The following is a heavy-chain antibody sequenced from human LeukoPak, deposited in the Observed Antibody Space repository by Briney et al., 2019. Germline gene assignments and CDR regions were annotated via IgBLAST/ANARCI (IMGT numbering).Heavy chain of an antibody. Sequence: PGGSLRLSCAASGFSFSDYYMNWIRQAPGKGLEWVSYITDSGSAIYYADSVKGRFTISRDNTKNSLYLQMNSLRAEDTAVYFCARDGQRNYFYGTDVWGQGTTVTVSS. V-gene: IGHV3-11*01. J-gene: IGHJ6*02. CDR2: ITDSGSAI. CDR3: ARDGQRNYFYGTDV. CDR1: GFSFSDYY. D-gene: IGHD5-24*01.